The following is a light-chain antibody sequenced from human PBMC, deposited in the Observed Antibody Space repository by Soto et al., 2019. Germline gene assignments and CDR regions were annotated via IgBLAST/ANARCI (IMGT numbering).Light chain of an antibody. CDR2: SAS. J-gene: IGKJ4*01. CDR1: QGISSY. V-gene: IGKV1-9*01. CDR3: QQLNEFPLT. Sequence: IRLTQSPSSLSASVGYRVTISCRASQGISSYLVWYQQKPGKAPKNLIYSASTLQSGVPSRFSGSGSGTDFTLTISSLQPEDFATYYCQQLNEFPLTFGGGTKVDIK.